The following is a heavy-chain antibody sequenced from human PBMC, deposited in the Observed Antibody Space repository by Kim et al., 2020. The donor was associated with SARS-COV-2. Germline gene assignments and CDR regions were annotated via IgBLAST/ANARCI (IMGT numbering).Heavy chain of an antibody. J-gene: IGHJ6*02. Sequence: GGSLRLSCAASGFTFSSYDMHWVRQATGIGLEWVSAIGTAGDTYYPGSVKGRFTISRENAKNSLYLQMNSLRAGDTAVYYCARDRLGYCSSTSLCYYGMDVWGQGTMVTVSS. D-gene: IGHD2-2*01. CDR2: IGTAGDT. V-gene: IGHV3-13*04. CDR3: ARDRLGYCSSTSLCYYGMDV. CDR1: GFTFSSYD.